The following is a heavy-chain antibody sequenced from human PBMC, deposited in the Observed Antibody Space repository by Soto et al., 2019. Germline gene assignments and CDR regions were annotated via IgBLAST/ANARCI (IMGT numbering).Heavy chain of an antibody. J-gene: IGHJ4*02. Sequence: VQLLESGGGLVQPGGSLRLPCAASGFTFSSHAMSWVRQAPGKGLEWVAGISGSGGSTDYADSVKGRFTISRDSSKNTLYLQMNSLRVEDTAVYYCAKGYCSSTSCYGGFDYWGQGTLVTVSS. D-gene: IGHD2-2*01. CDR1: GFTFSSHA. CDR3: AKGYCSSTSCYGGFDY. CDR2: ISGSGGST. V-gene: IGHV3-23*01.